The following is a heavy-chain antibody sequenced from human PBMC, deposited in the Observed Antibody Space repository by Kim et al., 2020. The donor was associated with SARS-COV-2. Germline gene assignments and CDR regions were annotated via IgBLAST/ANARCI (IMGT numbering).Heavy chain of an antibody. CDR3: TRGPPYSESYWDAFDI. CDR2: IRSKANSYET. D-gene: IGHD1-26*01. V-gene: IGHV3-73*01. Sequence: GGSLKLSCATSGFTFSGSTMHWVRQASGKGLEWVGRIRSKANSYETAYAASVKGRFTISRDDSKNTAYLQMNSLKTEDTAVYYCTRGPPYSESYWDAFDIWGQGTMVTFSS. CDR1: GFTFSGST. J-gene: IGHJ3*02.